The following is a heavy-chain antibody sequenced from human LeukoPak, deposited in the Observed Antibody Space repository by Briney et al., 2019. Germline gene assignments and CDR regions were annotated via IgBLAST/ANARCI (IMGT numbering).Heavy chain of an antibody. J-gene: IGHJ3*02. CDR1: GFTFSSYG. CDR2: IWYDGSNK. V-gene: IGHV3-33*06. Sequence: PGGSLRLSCAASGFTFSSYGMHWVRQAPGKGLEWVAVIWYDGSNKYYADSVKGRFTTSRDNSKNTLYLQMNSLRAEDTAVYYCAKSPGGYDAFDIWGQGTMVTVSS. CDR3: AKSPGGYDAFDI. D-gene: IGHD3-10*01.